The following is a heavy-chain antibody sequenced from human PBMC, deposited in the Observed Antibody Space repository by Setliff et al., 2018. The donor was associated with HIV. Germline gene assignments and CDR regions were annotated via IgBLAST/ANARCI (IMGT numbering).Heavy chain of an antibody. CDR3: ARDPGYKSTWYGVFDI. CDR1: GYTFSGYY. J-gene: IGHJ3*02. D-gene: IGHD6-13*01. Sequence: GASVKVSCKASGYTFSGYYMHWVRQAPGQGLEWMGWINPNSGGTNYAQKFQGRVNMTRDTSISTTYMELSRLRSDDTAVYYCARDPGYKSTWYGVFDIWGQGTMVTVSS. V-gene: IGHV1-2*02. CDR2: INPNSGGT.